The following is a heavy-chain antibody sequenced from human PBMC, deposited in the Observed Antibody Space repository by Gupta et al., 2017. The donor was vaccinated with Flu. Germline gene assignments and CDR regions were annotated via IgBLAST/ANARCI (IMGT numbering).Heavy chain of an antibody. Sequence: QVQLVESGGGVVQPGRSLRLSCAASGFTFSRSGMHWVRQAPGKGLEWVAVIWYDGSNKYYADSVKGRFTISRDNSKNTLYLQMNSLRAEDTAVYYCATVTAMVPFDYWGQGTLVTVSS. V-gene: IGHV3-33*01. D-gene: IGHD5-18*01. CDR1: GFTFSRSG. J-gene: IGHJ4*02. CDR3: ATVTAMVPFDY. CDR2: IWYDGSNK.